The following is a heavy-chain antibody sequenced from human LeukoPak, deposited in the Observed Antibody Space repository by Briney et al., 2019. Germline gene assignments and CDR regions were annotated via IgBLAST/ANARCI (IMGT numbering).Heavy chain of an antibody. CDR1: GYSFTSYW. V-gene: IGHV5-51*01. Sequence: GESLKTSCKGSGYSFTSYWIGWVRQMPGKGLEWMGLIYPGDSDTRYSPSFQGQVTISADKSISTAYLQWSSLKASDTAMYYCARQAGDPPLINYYFDLWGRGTLVTVSS. CDR2: IYPGDSDT. J-gene: IGHJ2*01. CDR3: ARQAGDPPLINYYFDL. D-gene: IGHD7-27*01.